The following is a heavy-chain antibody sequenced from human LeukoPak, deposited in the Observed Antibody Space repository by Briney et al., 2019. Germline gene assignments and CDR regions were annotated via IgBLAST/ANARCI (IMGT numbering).Heavy chain of an antibody. Sequence: PGGSLRLSCAASGFTFSSYGMHWVRQAPGKGLEWVAVIWYDGSNKYYADSVKGRFTISRNNSENTLYLQMNSLRAGDTALYYCARDGETTGSISSWFDYWGRGTLVTVSS. J-gene: IGHJ4*02. CDR2: IWYDGSNK. CDR3: ARDGETTGSISSWFDY. CDR1: GFTFSSYG. D-gene: IGHD6-13*01. V-gene: IGHV3-33*01.